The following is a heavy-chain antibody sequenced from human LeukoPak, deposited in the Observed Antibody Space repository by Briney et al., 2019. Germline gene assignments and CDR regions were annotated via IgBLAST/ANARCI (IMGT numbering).Heavy chain of an antibody. CDR2: ISGYSVTT. D-gene: IGHD4-17*01. V-gene: IGHV3-23*01. CDR1: GFTFSNSA. J-gene: IGHJ4*02. Sequence: GGSLRLSCAASGFTFSNSAMSWVRQSPGKGLEWVSFISGYSVTTYYADSVQGRFTVSRDSSKKTLYLQMHNLRDEDTAIYYCAKHYGDYFLDFWGQGALVTVSS. CDR3: AKHYGDYFLDF.